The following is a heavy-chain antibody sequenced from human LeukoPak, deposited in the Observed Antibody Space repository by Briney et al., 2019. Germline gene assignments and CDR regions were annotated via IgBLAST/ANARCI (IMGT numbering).Heavy chain of an antibody. CDR2: ISYDGSNT. D-gene: IGHD3-3*01. Sequence: PGGSLRLSCAASGFTFSKYVIHWVRQAPGKGLEWVTLISYDGSNTDYADSVKGRFTISSRFTISRDSSRNTLYLQMNSLRAEDTAVYYCAKEHYDFWSGPPEGGNYYYGMDVWGQGTTVTVSS. J-gene: IGHJ6*02. CDR1: GFTFSKYV. CDR3: AKEHYDFWSGPPEGGNYYYGMDV. V-gene: IGHV3-30*04.